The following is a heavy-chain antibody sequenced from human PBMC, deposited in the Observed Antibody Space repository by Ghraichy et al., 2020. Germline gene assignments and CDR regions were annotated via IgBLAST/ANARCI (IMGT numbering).Heavy chain of an antibody. Sequence: SQTLSLTCAISGDSVSSNSAAWNWIRQSPSRGLEWLGRTYYRSKWYNDYAVSVKSRITINPDTSKNQFSLQLNSVSPEDTAVYYCARGRGGGGGQQLDYFDYWGQGTLVTVSS. CDR3: ARGRGGGGGQQLDYFDY. CDR1: GDSVSSNSAA. D-gene: IGHD6-13*01. CDR2: TYYRSKWYN. V-gene: IGHV6-1*01. J-gene: IGHJ4*02.